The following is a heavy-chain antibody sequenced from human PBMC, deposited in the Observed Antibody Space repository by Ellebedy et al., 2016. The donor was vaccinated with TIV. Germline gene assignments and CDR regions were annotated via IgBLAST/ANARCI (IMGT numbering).Heavy chain of an antibody. J-gene: IGHJ4*02. Sequence: AASVKVSCKASGYTFTSYYMHWARQAPGQGLEWMGIINPSGGSTSYAQKFQARVTITRDTSASTAYMQLSSLRSEDTAVYYCASQMYDGSTWSPDYWGQGTLVTVSS. CDR1: GYTFTSYY. V-gene: IGHV1-46*01. CDR3: ASQMYDGSTWSPDY. D-gene: IGHD6-13*01. CDR2: INPSGGST.